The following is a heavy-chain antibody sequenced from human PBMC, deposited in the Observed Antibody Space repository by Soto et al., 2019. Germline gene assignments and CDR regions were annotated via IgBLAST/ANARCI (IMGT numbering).Heavy chain of an antibody. CDR2: ISSSSSYI. CDR1: GFTFSSYS. Sequence: GGSLRLSCAASGFTFSSYSMNWVRQAPGKGLEWVSSISSSSSYIYYADSVKGLFTISRDNAKNSLYMQMNSVRAEDSDVDCCARVPFRGYSGYGAGTDLWGRGTLVTVSS. CDR3: ARVPFRGYSGYGAGTDL. J-gene: IGHJ2*01. V-gene: IGHV3-21*01. D-gene: IGHD5-12*01.